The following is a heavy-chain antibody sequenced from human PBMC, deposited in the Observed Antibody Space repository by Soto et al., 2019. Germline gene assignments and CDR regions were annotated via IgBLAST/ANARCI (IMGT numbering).Heavy chain of an antibody. CDR2: IYSGGST. Sequence: EVQLVESGGGLVQPGGSLRLSCAASGFTVSSNYMSWVRQAPGKGLEWVSVIYSGGSTYYADSVKGRFTIFRHNSKNTLYLQMNSLRAEDTAVYYCAREVGHGWFDPWGQGTLVTVSS. CDR3: AREVGHGWFDP. J-gene: IGHJ5*02. CDR1: GFTVSSNY. V-gene: IGHV3-53*04.